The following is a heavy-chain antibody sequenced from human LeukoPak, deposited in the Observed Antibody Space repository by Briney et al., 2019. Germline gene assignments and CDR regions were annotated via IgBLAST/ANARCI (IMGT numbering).Heavy chain of an antibody. CDR2: INHSGST. CDR1: GGSFSGYY. Sequence: SETLSLTCAVYGGSFSGYYWSWIRQPPGKGLEWIGEINHSGSTNYNPSLKSRVTISVDTSKNQFSLKLSSVTAADTAVYYCASAHYYGSGSSAYYGMDVWGQGTTVTVSS. V-gene: IGHV4-34*01. D-gene: IGHD3-10*01. CDR3: ASAHYYGSGSSAYYGMDV. J-gene: IGHJ6*02.